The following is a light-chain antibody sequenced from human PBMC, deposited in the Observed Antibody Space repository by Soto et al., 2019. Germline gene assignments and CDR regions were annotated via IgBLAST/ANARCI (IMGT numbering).Light chain of an antibody. CDR1: QSVSSIY. Sequence: EIVLTQSPGTLSLSPGERATLSCRASQSVSSIYLAWYQQKPGQAPRLLIYGASSRATGIPDRFSGSGSGTDFTLTISRLEPEDFAVYYCQQYNNWPPVTFGQGTKVDIK. V-gene: IGKV3-20*01. J-gene: IGKJ1*01. CDR3: QQYNNWPPVT. CDR2: GAS.